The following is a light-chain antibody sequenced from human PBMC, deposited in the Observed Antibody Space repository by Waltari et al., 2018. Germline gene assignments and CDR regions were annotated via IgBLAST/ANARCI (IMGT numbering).Light chain of an antibody. J-gene: IGLJ2*01. CDR1: SSNIGNYY. CDR2: DNN. CDR3: ATWDNTLRDVV. Sequence: QSVLTQPPSVSAAPGQKVTISCSGSSSNIGNYYVSWYHHLPGAAPKLLIYDNNKRPSVIPDRFSASKSGTSATLDITGLQIGDEADYYCATWDNTLRDVVFGGGTKLTVL. V-gene: IGLV1-51*01.